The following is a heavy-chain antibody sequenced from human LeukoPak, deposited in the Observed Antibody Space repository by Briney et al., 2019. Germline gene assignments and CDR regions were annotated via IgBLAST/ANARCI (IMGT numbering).Heavy chain of an antibody. CDR1: GGTFSSYA. D-gene: IGHD3-3*01. V-gene: IGHV1-69*05. CDR2: IIPIFGTA. Sequence: GASVKVSCKASGGTFSSYAISWVRQAPGQGLEWMGGIIPIFGTANYAQKFQGRVTITTDESTSTAYMELSSLRSEDTAVYYCARDPWSAPEGAFDYWGQGTLVTVSS. CDR3: ARDPWSAPEGAFDY. J-gene: IGHJ4*02.